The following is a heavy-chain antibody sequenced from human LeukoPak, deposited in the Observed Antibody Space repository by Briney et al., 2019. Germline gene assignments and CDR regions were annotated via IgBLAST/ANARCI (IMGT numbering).Heavy chain of an antibody. CDR2: LSGSGGST. CDR3: ARGGSYYYDTSAYFAY. Sequence: GGSLRLSCAASGFTFSSYAMSWVRQAPGKGLEWVSALSGSGGSTYYADSVKGRFTISRDNSKNTLYLQMNSLRAEDTAVHYCARGGSYYYDTSAYFAYWGQGTLVTVSS. D-gene: IGHD3-22*01. V-gene: IGHV3-23*01. CDR1: GFTFSSYA. J-gene: IGHJ4*02.